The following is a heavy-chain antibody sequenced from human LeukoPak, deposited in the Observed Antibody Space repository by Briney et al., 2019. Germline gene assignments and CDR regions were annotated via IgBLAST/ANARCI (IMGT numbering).Heavy chain of an antibody. CDR2: ISAYNGNT. CDR3: ARDITGSLTPFDP. J-gene: IGHJ5*02. D-gene: IGHD1-20*01. CDR1: GGTFSSYA. Sequence: ASVKVSCKASGGTFSSYAISWVRQAPGQGLEWMGWISAYNGNTNYAQKLRGRVTMTTDTSTSTAYMELRSLRSDDTAVYYCARDITGSLTPFDPWGQGTLVTASS. V-gene: IGHV1-18*01.